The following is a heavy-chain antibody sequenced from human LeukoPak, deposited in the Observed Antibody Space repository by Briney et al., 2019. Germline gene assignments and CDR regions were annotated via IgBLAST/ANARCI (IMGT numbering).Heavy chain of an antibody. CDR2: INRDGRVQ. D-gene: IGHD6-13*01. J-gene: IGHJ4*02. CDR1: GFTTHYW. CDR3: AREWQGGIAAAGTRIEGDY. Sequence: GGSLRLSCTASGFTTHYWLNWVRQSPGKGLEWVANINRDGRVQHYVDSVEGRFTISRDSAENSFFLQMNSLRVEDTAVYYCAREWQGGIAAAGTRIEGDYWGQGTLVAVSS. V-gene: IGHV3-7*01.